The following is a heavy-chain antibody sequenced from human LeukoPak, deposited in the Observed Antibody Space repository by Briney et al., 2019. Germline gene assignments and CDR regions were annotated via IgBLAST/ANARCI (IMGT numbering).Heavy chain of an antibody. CDR2: IIPIFGTA. V-gene: IGHV1-69*01. CDR1: GGTFSSYA. J-gene: IGHJ3*02. Sequence: SVKVSCKASGGTFSSYAISWVRQAPGHGLEGMGGIIPIFGTANYAQKFQGRVTITADESTSTAYMELSSLRSEDTAVYYCARVTPFDIVVVPAASGPFDIWGQGTMVTVSS. CDR3: ARVTPFDIVVVPAASGPFDI. D-gene: IGHD2-2*01.